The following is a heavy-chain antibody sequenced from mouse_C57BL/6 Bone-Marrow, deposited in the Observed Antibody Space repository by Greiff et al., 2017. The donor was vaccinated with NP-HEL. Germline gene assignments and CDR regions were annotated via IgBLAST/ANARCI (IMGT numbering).Heavy chain of an antibody. D-gene: IGHD1-1*02. CDR2: IYPGDGDT. J-gene: IGHJ1*03. V-gene: IGHV1-82*01. CDR1: GYAFSSSW. Sequence: QVTLKVSGPELVKPGASVKISCKASGYAFSSSWMNWVKQRPGKGLEWIGRIYPGDGDTNYNGKFKGKATLTADKSSSTAYMQLSSLTSEDSAVYFCARYYVDFDVWGTGTTVTVSS. CDR3: ARYYVDFDV.